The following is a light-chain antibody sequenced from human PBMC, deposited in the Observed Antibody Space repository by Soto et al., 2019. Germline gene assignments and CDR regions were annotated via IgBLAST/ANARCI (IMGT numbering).Light chain of an antibody. J-gene: IGKJ2*01. CDR1: QSVGSSY. CDR2: GAS. Sequence: EIVLTQSPGTLSLSPGERATLSCRASQSVGSSYLAWYQQKPGQAPRLLIYGASSRATGTPDRFSGSGSGTDLXLXXSRLEPEDFAVYYCQQYGSLYTFGQGTKLEIK. V-gene: IGKV3-20*01. CDR3: QQYGSLYT.